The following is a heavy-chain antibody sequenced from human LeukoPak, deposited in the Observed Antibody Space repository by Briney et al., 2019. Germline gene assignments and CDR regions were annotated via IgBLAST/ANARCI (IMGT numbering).Heavy chain of an antibody. V-gene: IGHV5-51*01. CDR2: IYPGDSDT. J-gene: IGHJ4*02. D-gene: IGHD2-2*01. CDR1: GYNFTSYW. Sequence: GESLKISCKGSGYNFTSYWIGWVRQMPGKGLEWMGIIYPGDSDTRYSPSFQGQVTISADKSISTAYLQWSSLKASDTAMYYCARRVGYCSSTSCYWYFDYWGQGTLVTVSS. CDR3: ARRVGYCSSTSCYWYFDY.